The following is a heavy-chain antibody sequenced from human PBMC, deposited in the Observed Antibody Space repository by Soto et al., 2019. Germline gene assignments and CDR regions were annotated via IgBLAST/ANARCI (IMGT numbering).Heavy chain of an antibody. CDR1: GNTDTIYF. J-gene: IGHJ4*02. Sequence: QVQLVQSGAEVKQPGAAVRGSCKASGNTDTIYFIHWLRQAPGQGREWLGWINYVSGDTNYAHNFLGRVTITRDRSTTTACMELRGLRSDDTAVYYWARGGSYYALWGQGTLVTVS. CDR2: INYVSGDT. CDR3: ARGGSYYAL. V-gene: IGHV1-2*02. D-gene: IGHD1-26*01.